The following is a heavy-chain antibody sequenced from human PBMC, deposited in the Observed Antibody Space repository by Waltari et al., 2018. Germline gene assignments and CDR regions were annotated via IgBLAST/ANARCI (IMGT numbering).Heavy chain of an antibody. CDR1: GFTFSSYG. Sequence: QVQLVESGGGVVQPGRSLRLTCAASGFTFSSYGMHWVRQAPGKGLEWVALISYDGREKQYRDSVRGRFTISRDNSKNTLYLQMDSLRAEDTAVYYCAEDNLRKRANYFDCWGQGTLVTVSS. CDR2: ISYDGREK. D-gene: IGHD4-17*01. J-gene: IGHJ4*02. CDR3: AEDNLRKRANYFDC. V-gene: IGHV3-30*18.